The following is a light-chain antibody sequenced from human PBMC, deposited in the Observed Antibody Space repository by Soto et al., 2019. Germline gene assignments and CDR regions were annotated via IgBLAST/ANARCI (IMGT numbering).Light chain of an antibody. J-gene: IGLJ1*01. CDR2: DVS. Sequence: QSALTQPASVSGSPGQSITISCTGTTSDVGRYNYGSWYQQHPGKAPKLIIYDVSNRPSGVSNRFSGSKSGNTASLTISGLQAEDEADYYCNSYTSSSTYVFGTGTKLTVL. CDR1: TSDVGRYNY. V-gene: IGLV2-14*01. CDR3: NSYTSSSTYV.